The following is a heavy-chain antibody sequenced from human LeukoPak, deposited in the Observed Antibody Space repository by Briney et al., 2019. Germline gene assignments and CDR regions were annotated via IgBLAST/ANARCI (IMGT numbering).Heavy chain of an antibody. CDR2: ISYSGTP. J-gene: IGHJ6*03. CDR1: GDSFSGFY. D-gene: IGHD2/OR15-2a*01. CDR3: VRGNVKHYHSVADEYYYYMDV. V-gene: IGHV4-34*01. Sequence: SGTLSLTCGVYGDSFSGFYWTWVRQAPGKGLEWIGEISYSGTPRYNPSLNSRITITLDTSKKQISLNLSPVTAADTAVYYCVRGNVKHYHSVADEYYYYMDVWGKGTAVIVTS.